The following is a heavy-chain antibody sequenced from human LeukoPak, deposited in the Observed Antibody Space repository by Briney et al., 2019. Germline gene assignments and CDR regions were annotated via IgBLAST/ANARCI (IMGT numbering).Heavy chain of an antibody. CDR3: VRGSGWSGSSFFDY. J-gene: IGHJ4*02. CDR2: IYTSGDT. CDR1: GGSISSYY. V-gene: IGHV4-4*07. Sequence: SETLSRTCTVSGGSISSYYWSRIRQPAGKGLEWIGRIYTSGDTSYSPSLRSRVTMSVDTSKNQFSLKLSSVTAADTAVYYCVRGSGWSGSSFFDYWGQGTLVTVSS. D-gene: IGHD1-26*01.